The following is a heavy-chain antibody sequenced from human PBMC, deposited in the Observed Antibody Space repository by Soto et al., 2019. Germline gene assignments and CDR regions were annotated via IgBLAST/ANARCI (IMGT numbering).Heavy chain of an antibody. Sequence: QVQLQQWGAGLLKPSETLSLTCAVYGGSFSGYYWSWIRQPPGKGLEWIGEINHSGSTNYNPSLKIRVTISVDTSKNQFSLKLSSVTAADTAVYYCARTEQSGLIDYWGQGTLVTVSS. CDR2: INHSGST. CDR1: GGSFSGYY. J-gene: IGHJ4*02. V-gene: IGHV4-34*01. D-gene: IGHD1-1*01. CDR3: ARTEQSGLIDY.